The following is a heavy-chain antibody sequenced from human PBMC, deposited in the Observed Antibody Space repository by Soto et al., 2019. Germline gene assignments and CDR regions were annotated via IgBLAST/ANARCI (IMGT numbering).Heavy chain of an antibody. CDR3: ARDPTYDYVWGSYRYDAFDI. J-gene: IGHJ3*02. Sequence: GESLKISCAASGFTFSSYSMNWVRQAPGKGLEWVSYISSSSSTIYYADSVKGRFTISRDNAKNSLYLQMNSLRAEDTAVYYCARDPTYDYVWGSYRYDAFDIWGQGTMVTVSS. D-gene: IGHD3-16*02. CDR2: ISSSSSTI. V-gene: IGHV3-48*04. CDR1: GFTFSSYS.